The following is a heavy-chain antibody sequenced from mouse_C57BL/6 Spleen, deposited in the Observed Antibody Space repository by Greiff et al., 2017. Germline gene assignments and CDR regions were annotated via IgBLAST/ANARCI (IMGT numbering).Heavy chain of an antibody. CDR3: ANHYGSSYAWFAY. CDR2: IHPNSGST. J-gene: IGHJ3*01. Sequence: VQLQQPGAELVKPGASVKLSCKASGYTFTSYWMHWVKQRPGQGLEWIGMIHPNSGSTNYNEKFKSKATLTVDKSSSTAYMQLSSLTSEDSAVYYCANHYGSSYAWFAYWGQGTLVTVSA. V-gene: IGHV1-64*01. CDR1: GYTFTSYW. D-gene: IGHD1-1*01.